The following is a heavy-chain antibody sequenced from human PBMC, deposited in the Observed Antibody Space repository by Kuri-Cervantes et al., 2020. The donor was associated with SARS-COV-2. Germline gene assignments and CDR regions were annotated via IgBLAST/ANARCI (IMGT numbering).Heavy chain of an antibody. CDR3: ARGSLYDRQLWFYY. D-gene: IGHD5-18*01. Sequence: GGSLRLSCAASGFTFSSYEMNWVRQAPGKGLEWVSYISSSGSTIYYAGSVKGRFTISRDNAKNSLYLQMNSLRAEDTAVYYCARGSLYDRQLWFYYWGQGTLVTVSS. V-gene: IGHV3-48*03. CDR1: GFTFSSYE. CDR2: ISSSGSTI. J-gene: IGHJ4*02.